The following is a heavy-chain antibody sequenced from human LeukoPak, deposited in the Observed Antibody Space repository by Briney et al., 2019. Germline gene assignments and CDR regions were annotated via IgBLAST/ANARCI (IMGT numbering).Heavy chain of an antibody. CDR1: GGSISSGGYS. Sequence: SETLSLTCAVSGGSISSGGYSWSWIRQPPGKGLEWIGYIYHSGSTYYNPSLKSRVTISVDRSKSQFSLKLSSVTAADTAVYYCARVSMSNWFDPWGQGTLVTVSS. CDR2: IYHSGST. J-gene: IGHJ5*02. V-gene: IGHV4-30-2*01. D-gene: IGHD3-22*01. CDR3: ARVSMSNWFDP.